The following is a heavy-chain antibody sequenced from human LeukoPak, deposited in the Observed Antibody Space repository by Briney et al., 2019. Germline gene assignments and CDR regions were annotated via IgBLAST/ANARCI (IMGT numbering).Heavy chain of an antibody. Sequence: ASVKVSCKTSGYSFKGYAINWVRQAPGRGLEWMGGIVPIFGTPHYAEKFEGRVTITADRSTDTSYMELSGLRSDDTAVYYCARDLRPFGETIYNWFHPWGQGTQVIVSS. J-gene: IGHJ5*02. D-gene: IGHD1-1*01. CDR3: ARDLRPFGETIYNWFHP. CDR2: IVPIFGTP. CDR1: GYSFKGYA. V-gene: IGHV1-69*06.